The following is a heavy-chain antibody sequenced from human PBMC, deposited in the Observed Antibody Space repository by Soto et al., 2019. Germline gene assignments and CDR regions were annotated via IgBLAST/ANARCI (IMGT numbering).Heavy chain of an antibody. J-gene: IGHJ4*02. Sequence: QVHLVQSGAEVKKAGSSVKVSCKAPGGTFNNNGISWVRQAPGQGLEWMGGIIPVFGTTNYPHKFQGRLTITADDSTSTVYMKLSRLRYDATAVYYCAREDGVAVATILYYFDYWGQGTLVTVSS. CDR1: GGTFNNNG. CDR2: IIPVFGTT. V-gene: IGHV1-69*01. CDR3: AREDGVAVATILYYFDY. D-gene: IGHD6-19*01.